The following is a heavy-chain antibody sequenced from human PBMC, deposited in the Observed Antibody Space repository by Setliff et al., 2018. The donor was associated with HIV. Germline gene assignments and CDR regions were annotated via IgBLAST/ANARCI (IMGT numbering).Heavy chain of an antibody. V-gene: IGHV1-69*10. J-gene: IGHJ4*02. CDR2: ITPFVGIT. CDR3: ARDKGIREAASQDY. CDR1: GGTFSDFR. Sequence: ASVKVSCKASGGTFSDFRITWVRQAPGQGLEWMGEITPFVGITNYAQKFQGRVTISADESTATAYIELSSLTSQDTAVYYCARDKGIREAASQDYWGQGSLVTVSS. D-gene: IGHD6-13*01.